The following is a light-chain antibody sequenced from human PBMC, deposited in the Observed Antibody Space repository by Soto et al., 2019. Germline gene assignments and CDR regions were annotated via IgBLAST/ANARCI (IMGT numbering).Light chain of an antibody. CDR3: QSYDSSLSAL. V-gene: IGLV1-40*01. CDR1: SSNIGAGYD. Sequence: QSVLTQPPSVSGAPGQRVTISCTGSSSNIGAGYDVHWYQQLPGTAPKLLIYGNSNRPSGVPDRFSGSKSGTSASLAITGLQAEDEADYYCQSYDSSLSALFGGGTKADRP. CDR2: GNS. J-gene: IGLJ3*02.